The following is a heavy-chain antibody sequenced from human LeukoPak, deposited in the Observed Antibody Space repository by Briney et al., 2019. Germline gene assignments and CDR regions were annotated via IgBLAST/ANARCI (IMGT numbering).Heavy chain of an antibody. J-gene: IGHJ6*03. D-gene: IGHD3-3*01. Sequence: ASVKVSCKASGYTFTSYDINWVRQATGQGLEWMGWMNPNSGNTGYAQKFQGRVTMTRDTSISTAYMELSSLRSEDTAVYYCAKRGDFWSGYCTDYYYYMDVWGKGTTVTVSS. CDR1: GYTFTSYD. CDR2: MNPNSGNT. V-gene: IGHV1-8*01. CDR3: AKRGDFWSGYCTDYYYYMDV.